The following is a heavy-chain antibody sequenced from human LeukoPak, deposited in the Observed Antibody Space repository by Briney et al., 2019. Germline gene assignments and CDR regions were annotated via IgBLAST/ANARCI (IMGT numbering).Heavy chain of an antibody. D-gene: IGHD6-13*01. CDR1: GGSISSYY. CDR3: ARSQQTWYYYYMDV. J-gene: IGHJ6*03. Sequence: SETLSLTCTVSGGSISSYYWSWIRQPPGKGLEWIGYIYYSGSTNYNPSLKSRVTISVDTSKNQFSLKLSSVTAVDTAVYYCARSQQTWYYYYMDVWGKGTTVTISS. CDR2: IYYSGST. V-gene: IGHV4-59*01.